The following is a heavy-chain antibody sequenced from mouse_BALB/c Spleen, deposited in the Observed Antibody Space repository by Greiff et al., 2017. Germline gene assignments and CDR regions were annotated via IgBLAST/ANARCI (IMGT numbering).Heavy chain of an antibody. CDR2: ISSGGSYT. V-gene: IGHV5-6*01. D-gene: IGHD2-4*01. CDR1: GFTFSSYG. CDR3: GRQDYGNFDY. Sequence: DVHLVESGGDLVKPGGSLKLSCAASGFTFSSYGMSWVRQTPDKRLEWVATISSGGSYTYYPDSVKGRFTISRDNAKNTLYLQMSSLKSEDTAMYYCGRQDYGNFDYWGQGTTLTVSS. J-gene: IGHJ2*01.